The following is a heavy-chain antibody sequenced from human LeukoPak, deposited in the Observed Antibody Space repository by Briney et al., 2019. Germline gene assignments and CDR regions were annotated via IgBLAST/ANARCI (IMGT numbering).Heavy chain of an antibody. J-gene: IGHJ5*02. CDR3: ARESIAVAGTYGRIGFDP. Sequence: ASVKVSCKASGGTFSSYAISWVRQAPGQGLEWMGGIIPIFGTANYAQKFQGRVTITADESTSTAYMELSSLRSEDTAVCYCARESIAVAGTYGRIGFDPWGQGTLVTVSS. CDR2: IIPIFGTA. CDR1: GGTFSSYA. V-gene: IGHV1-69*13. D-gene: IGHD6-19*01.